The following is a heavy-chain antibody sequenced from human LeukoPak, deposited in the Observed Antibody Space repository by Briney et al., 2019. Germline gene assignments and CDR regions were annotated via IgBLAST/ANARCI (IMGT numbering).Heavy chain of an antibody. Sequence: ASVKVSCKASGYTFTSYGISWVRQAPGQGLEWMGWISAYNGNTNYAQKLLGRVTMTTDTSTSTAYMELRSLRSDDTAVYYCARDQGLRYFDWLLNYFDYWGQGTLVTVSS. V-gene: IGHV1-18*01. J-gene: IGHJ4*02. CDR2: ISAYNGNT. CDR3: ARDQGLRYFDWLLNYFDY. CDR1: GYTFTSYG. D-gene: IGHD3-9*01.